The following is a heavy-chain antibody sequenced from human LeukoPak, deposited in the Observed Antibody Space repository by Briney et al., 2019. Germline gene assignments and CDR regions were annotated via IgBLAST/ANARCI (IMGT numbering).Heavy chain of an antibody. CDR1: GFTVSSNY. CDR2: ISGGGGST. CDR3: AKGLGSGWYLFEY. J-gene: IGHJ4*02. Sequence: GALRLSCAASGFTVSSNYMSWVRPAPGKGLGWVSAISGGGGSTYYADSVKGRFTISRDDSKNTLYVQMNSLRAEDTAVYYCAKGLGSGWYLFEYWGQGTLVTVSS. V-gene: IGHV3-23*01. D-gene: IGHD6-19*01.